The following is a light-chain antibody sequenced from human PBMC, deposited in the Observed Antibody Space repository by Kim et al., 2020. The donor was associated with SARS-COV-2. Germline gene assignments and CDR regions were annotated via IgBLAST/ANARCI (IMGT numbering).Light chain of an antibody. J-gene: IGLJ2*01. Sequence: PGKTARIACGGNNIGSRSVNWYQEKPGQAPVLVIYRDSDRPSGIPERFSGSNSGNTATLTISRVEAGDEADYYCQVWESSSDHRGVFGGGTQLTVL. CDR2: RDS. CDR1: NIGSRS. CDR3: QVWESSSDHRGV. V-gene: IGLV3-21*01.